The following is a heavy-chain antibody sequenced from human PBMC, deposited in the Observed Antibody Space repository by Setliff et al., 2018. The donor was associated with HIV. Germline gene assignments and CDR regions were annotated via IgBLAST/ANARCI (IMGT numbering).Heavy chain of an antibody. CDR1: GFTFSDYY. Sequence: PGGSLRLSCAASGFTFSDYYMSWIRQAPGKGLEWVSYISSTATIIYYADSVKGRFTISRDNAKNSLYLQMNSLRAEDTAVYYCARASAQGYSDYESPFDYWGRGTLVTVSS. CDR3: ARASAQGYSDYESPFDY. V-gene: IGHV3-11*04. J-gene: IGHJ4*02. CDR2: ISSTATII. D-gene: IGHD5-12*01.